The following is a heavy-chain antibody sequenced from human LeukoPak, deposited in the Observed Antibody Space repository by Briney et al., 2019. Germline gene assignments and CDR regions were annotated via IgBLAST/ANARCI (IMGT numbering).Heavy chain of an antibody. Sequence: GGSLRLSCAASGFTFDDYAMQWVRQVPGKGLEWVYLISWDSNRTHYADSMKGRITISRDNSTNSLYLQMTSLRAEDTDLYYCTRDRGDAWGQGTMVTVSP. D-gene: IGHD3-10*01. CDR3: TRDRGDA. CDR1: GFTFDDYA. CDR2: ISWDSNRT. V-gene: IGHV3-43D*04. J-gene: IGHJ3*01.